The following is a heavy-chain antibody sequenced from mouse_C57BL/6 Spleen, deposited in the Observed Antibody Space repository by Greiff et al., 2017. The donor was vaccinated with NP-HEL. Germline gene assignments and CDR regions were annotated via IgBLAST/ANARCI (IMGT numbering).Heavy chain of an antibody. V-gene: IGHV1-52*01. J-gene: IGHJ2*01. D-gene: IGHD3-2*02. CDR2: IDPSDSET. Sequence: VKLQQPGAELVRPGSSVKLSCKASGYTFTSYWMHWVKQRPIQGLEWIGNIDPSDSETHYNQKFKDKATLTVDKSSSTAYMQLSSLTSEDSAVYYCARELDSAGSLDYWGQGTTLTVSS. CDR1: GYTFTSYW. CDR3: ARELDSAGSLDY.